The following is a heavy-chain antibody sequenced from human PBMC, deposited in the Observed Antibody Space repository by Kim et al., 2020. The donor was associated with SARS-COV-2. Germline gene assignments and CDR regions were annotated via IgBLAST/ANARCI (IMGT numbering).Heavy chain of an antibody. CDR2: IIPIFGTA. Sequence: SVKVSCKASGGTFSSYAISWVRQAPGQGLEWMGGIIPIFGTANYAQKFQGRVTITADESTSTAYMELSSLRSEDTAVYYCARASGSGWSEYYYYGMDVWGQGTTVTVSS. CDR1: GGTFSSYA. CDR3: ARASGSGWSEYYYYGMDV. D-gene: IGHD6-19*01. V-gene: IGHV1-69*13. J-gene: IGHJ6*02.